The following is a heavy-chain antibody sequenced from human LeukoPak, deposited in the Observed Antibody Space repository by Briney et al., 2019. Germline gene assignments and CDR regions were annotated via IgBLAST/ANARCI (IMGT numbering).Heavy chain of an antibody. J-gene: IGHJ4*02. D-gene: IGHD6-19*01. V-gene: IGHV3-23*01. Sequence: GGSLRLSCTPSGVSFSSYGMSWGGQPPGQELEWVSGIISSGNRAYSADSVKGRFTISRDNSKNTLYLQMNSLRAEDTAVHYCAKETKYTSGWLTIDYWGQGTLVTVSS. CDR3: AKETKYTSGWLTIDY. CDR1: GVSFSSYG. CDR2: IISSGNRA.